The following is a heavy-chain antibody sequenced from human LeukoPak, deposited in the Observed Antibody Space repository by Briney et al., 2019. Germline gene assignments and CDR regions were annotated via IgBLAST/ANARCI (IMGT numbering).Heavy chain of an antibody. J-gene: IGHJ3*02. Sequence: SETLSLTCAVYGGSFSGYYWSWIRQPPGKGLEWIGEINHSGSTNYNPSLKSRVTISVDTSKNQFSLKLSSVTAADTAVYYCARDRLVTNDAFDMWGQGTMVTVSS. CDR3: ARDRLVTNDAFDM. CDR2: INHSGST. V-gene: IGHV4-34*01. D-gene: IGHD3-9*01. CDR1: GGSFSGYY.